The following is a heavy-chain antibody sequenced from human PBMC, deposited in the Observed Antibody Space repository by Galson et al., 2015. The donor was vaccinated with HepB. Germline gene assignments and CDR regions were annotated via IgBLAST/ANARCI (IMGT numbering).Heavy chain of an antibody. V-gene: IGHV3-30-3*01. CDR2: TSYDGTNE. J-gene: IGHJ1*01. Sequence: SLRLSCAAYGFTFSSYAMHWVRQAPGKGLEWVAVTSYDGTNESYADSVKGRFTISRDNSKNTLYLQMSSPRPEDTAVYYCARATHSSGRYFQDWGQGSLVTVSS. CDR3: ARATHSSGRYFQD. D-gene: IGHD3-22*01. CDR1: GFTFSSYA.